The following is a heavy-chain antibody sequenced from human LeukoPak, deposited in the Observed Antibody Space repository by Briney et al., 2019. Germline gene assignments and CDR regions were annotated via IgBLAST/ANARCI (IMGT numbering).Heavy chain of an antibody. CDR2: INPGGSSI. D-gene: IGHD1-14*01. V-gene: IGHV3-74*01. Sequence: GGSLRLSCVASGYTFSGHWMHSVRQIPEEGLVWVARINPGGSSITYADSVKGRFTISRDNAKNTLYLQMDSLRAEDTGVYYCARSNQADDYWGQGTLVTVSS. CDR3: ARSNQADDY. CDR1: GYTFSGHW. J-gene: IGHJ4*02.